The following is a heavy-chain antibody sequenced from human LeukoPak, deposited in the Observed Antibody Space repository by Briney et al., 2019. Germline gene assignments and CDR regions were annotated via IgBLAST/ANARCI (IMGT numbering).Heavy chain of an antibody. Sequence: HGESLQISCKGSGYSFTSYWIGWVRQMPGKGLEWMGIIYPGDSDTRYSPSFQGQVTISADKSISTAYLQWSSLKASDTAMYYCARTFRYGGNFNNFDYWGQGTLVTVSS. CDR3: ARTFRYGGNFNNFDY. V-gene: IGHV5-51*01. CDR1: GYSFTSYW. J-gene: IGHJ4*02. CDR2: IYPGDSDT. D-gene: IGHD4-23*01.